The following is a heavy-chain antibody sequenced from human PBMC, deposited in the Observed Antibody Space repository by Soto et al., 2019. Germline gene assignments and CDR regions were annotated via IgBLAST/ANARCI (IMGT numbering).Heavy chain of an antibody. Sequence: GASVKVSCKASGYTFTGYYMHWVRQAPGRGLEWMGWINPNSGGTNYAQKFQGWVTMTRDTSISTAYMELSRLRSDDTAVYYCARLRSSAYYYGSGSYYPTDYFDYWGQGTLVTVSS. CDR1: GYTFTGYY. V-gene: IGHV1-2*04. CDR3: ARLRSSAYYYGSGSYYPTDYFDY. D-gene: IGHD3-10*01. CDR2: INPNSGGT. J-gene: IGHJ4*02.